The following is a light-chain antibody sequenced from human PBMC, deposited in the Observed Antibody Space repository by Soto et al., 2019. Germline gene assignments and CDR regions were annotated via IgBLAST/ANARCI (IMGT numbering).Light chain of an antibody. CDR1: SSNIGNND. CDR2: DNN. V-gene: IGLV1-51*01. Sequence: QSVLTQPPSVSAAPGQKVTISCSGTSSNIGNNDVSWYQQVPGTAPNLLIFDNNKRPSGIPDRVSGSKSGTSATLAITGLQAGDEADYYCGTWDSSLSAWVFGGGTKLTVL. CDR3: GTWDSSLSAWV. J-gene: IGLJ3*02.